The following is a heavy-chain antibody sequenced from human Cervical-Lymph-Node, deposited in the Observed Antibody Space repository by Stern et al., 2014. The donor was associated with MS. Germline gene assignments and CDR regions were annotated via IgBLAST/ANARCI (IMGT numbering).Heavy chain of an antibody. Sequence: QLKLQESGPGLVKPSETLSLTCTVSGGSISSSYWSWIRQPPGKGLEWIGYIYYSGSTNYNHSLKSPVNIAIVTSKKQFTLKITAVTAADTAVYYCARGATQAYDPWGQGSLVTVSS. CDR2: IYYSGST. CDR1: GGSISSSY. J-gene: IGHJ5*02. CDR3: ARGATQAYDP. V-gene: IGHV4-59*01.